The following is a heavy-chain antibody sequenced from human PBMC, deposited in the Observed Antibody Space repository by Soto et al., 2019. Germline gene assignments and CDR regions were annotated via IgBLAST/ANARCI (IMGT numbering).Heavy chain of an antibody. V-gene: IGHV1-69*01. D-gene: IGHD3-22*01. Sequence: QVQLVQSGAEVKKPGSSVKVSCKASGGTFSSYAISWVRQAPGQGLEWMGGIIPIFGTANYGQKFQGRVTITAEESTSTAYMELSSLRSEDTAGYYGARGGYYDDSSGYYYGGYWGQGTLVTVSS. CDR2: IIPIFGTA. J-gene: IGHJ4*02. CDR3: ARGGYYDDSSGYYYGGY. CDR1: GGTFSSYA.